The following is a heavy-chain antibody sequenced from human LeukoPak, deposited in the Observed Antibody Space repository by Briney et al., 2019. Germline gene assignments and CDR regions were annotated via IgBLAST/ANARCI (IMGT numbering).Heavy chain of an antibody. CDR1: GYTFTSYD. CDR3: ATRGHQITIFGVVIPLDYYYGMDV. V-gene: IGHV1-8*01. D-gene: IGHD3-3*01. Sequence: ASVKVSCKASGYTFTSYDINWVRQATGQGLEWMGWMNLNSGNTGYAQKFQGRVTMTRNTSISTAYMELSSLRSEDTAVYYCATRGHQITIFGVVIPLDYYYGMDVWGQGTTVTVSS. J-gene: IGHJ6*02. CDR2: MNLNSGNT.